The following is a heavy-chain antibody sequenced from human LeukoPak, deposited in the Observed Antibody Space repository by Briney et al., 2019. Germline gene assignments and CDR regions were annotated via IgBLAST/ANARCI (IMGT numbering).Heavy chain of an antibody. V-gene: IGHV1-2*02. CDR2: INPNTDDV. CDR1: GYTFSDFN. CDR3: ARDLASCAGDCYSDGFDY. J-gene: IGHJ4*02. D-gene: IGHD2-21*02. Sequence: GASVKVSCKASGYTFSDFNVHWVRQAPGQGLEWMGWINPNTDDVNYAQKFQGRVSMTRDTSISTAYMDLSRLGSDDTAVYYCARDLASCAGDCYSDGFDYWGQGALVTVSS.